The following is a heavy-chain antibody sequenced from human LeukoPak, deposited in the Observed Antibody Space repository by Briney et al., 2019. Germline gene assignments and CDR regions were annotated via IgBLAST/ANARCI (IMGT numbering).Heavy chain of an antibody. CDR3: AKDPGPKSTSLPGDI. CDR1: GFTFNNYN. Sequence: GGSLRLSCAASGFTFNNYNMSWVRQAPGKGLEWVSLISHDGSNKYYGDSVKGRFTISRDNSKNTLYLQMSTLRAEDTAVYYCAKDPGPKSTSLPGDIWGQGTMVTVSS. D-gene: IGHD2-2*01. J-gene: IGHJ3*02. CDR2: ISHDGSNK. V-gene: IGHV3-30*18.